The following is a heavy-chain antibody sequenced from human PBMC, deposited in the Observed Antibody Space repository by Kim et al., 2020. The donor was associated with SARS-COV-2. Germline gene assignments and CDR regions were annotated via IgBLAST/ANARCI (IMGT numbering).Heavy chain of an antibody. J-gene: IGHJ4*02. CDR2: NT. V-gene: IGHV1-3*01. CDR3: ATTVALPFDY. D-gene: IGHD2-2*01. Sequence: NTKYSQKFQGRVTITRDTSASTAYMELSSLRSEDTAVYYCATTVALPFDYWGQGTLVTVSS.